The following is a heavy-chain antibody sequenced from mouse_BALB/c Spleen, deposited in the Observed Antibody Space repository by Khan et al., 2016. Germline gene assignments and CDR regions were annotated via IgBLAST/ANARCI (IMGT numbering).Heavy chain of an antibody. Sequence: QIQLVQSGPDLKKPGETVKISCKASGYTFTNYGMNWVKQAPGKGLKWMGWINTNTGEPTYAEEFKGRFAFSLDTSATTAYLQTNNLKNEDTATYFCAEDYYGSNWFAYWGQGTLVAVSA. D-gene: IGHD1-1*01. CDR2: INTNTGEP. V-gene: IGHV9-3*02. CDR1: GYTFTNYG. CDR3: AEDYYGSNWFAY. J-gene: IGHJ3*01.